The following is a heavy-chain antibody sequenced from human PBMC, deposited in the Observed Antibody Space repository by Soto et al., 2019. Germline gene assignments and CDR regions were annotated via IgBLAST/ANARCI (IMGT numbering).Heavy chain of an antibody. CDR3: ARKYRDYVDY. J-gene: IGHJ4*02. CDR2: IYYTGST. V-gene: IGHV4-59*08. Sequence: SETLSLTCTVSGGSINSYYWSWIRQAPGKGLEWIANIYYTGSTTYNPSLKSRVTISVDTSKNQFSLKLTSVTATDTAVYYCARKYRDYVDYWGQGALVTVSS. D-gene: IGHD2-2*01. CDR1: GGSINSYY.